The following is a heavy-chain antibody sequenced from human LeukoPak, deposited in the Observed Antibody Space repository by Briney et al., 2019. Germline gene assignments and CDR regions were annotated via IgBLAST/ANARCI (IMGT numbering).Heavy chain of an antibody. CDR2: IYRDGKT. Sequence: HSGGSLRLSCAASGFSVSSSYMNWVRQAPGKGLEWVSIIYRDGKTFYADYVKGRFTISRDSSKNTLYLQMNSLRAEDTAVYYCAKVARAWFGEFDYWGQGTLVTVSS. CDR1: GFSVSSSY. V-gene: IGHV3-53*01. D-gene: IGHD3-10*01. CDR3: AKVARAWFGEFDY. J-gene: IGHJ4*02.